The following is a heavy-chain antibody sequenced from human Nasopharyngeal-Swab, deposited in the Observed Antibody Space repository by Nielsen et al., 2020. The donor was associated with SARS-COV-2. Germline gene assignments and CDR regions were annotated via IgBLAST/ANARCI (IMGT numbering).Heavy chain of an antibody. CDR2: IYYSGST. CDR3: ARTTTTTPFDS. J-gene: IGHJ4*02. D-gene: IGHD1-1*01. V-gene: IGHV4-39*07. CDR1: GGSISSSSYY. Sequence: GSLRLSCTVSGGSISSSSYYWGWIRQPPGKGLEWIGSIYYSGSTYYNPSLKSRVTISVDTSKNQFSLKLSSVTAADTAMYFCARTTTTTPFDSWGQGTLVAVSS.